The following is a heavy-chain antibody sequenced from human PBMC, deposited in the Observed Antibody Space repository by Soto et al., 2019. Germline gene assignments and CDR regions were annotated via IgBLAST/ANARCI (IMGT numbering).Heavy chain of an antibody. J-gene: IGHJ4*01. CDR1: GFTFSHYA. CDR2: ISASGSHT. CDR3: AARSRWNHPPDY. V-gene: IGHV3-23*01. D-gene: IGHD1-1*01. Sequence: HPGVSLRLSCVVSGFTFSHYAMSWVRQAPGKGLEWVSGISASGSHTYHEDSVKGRFTISRDNSNNMLYLQMNSLRAEDTAVYYCAARSRWNHPPDYWGHGTLVTVSS.